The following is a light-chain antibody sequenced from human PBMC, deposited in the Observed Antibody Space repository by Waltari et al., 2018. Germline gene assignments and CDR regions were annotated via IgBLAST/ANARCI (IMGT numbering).Light chain of an antibody. CDR1: SASVSTTYY. CDR3: VLYMGSASWV. CDR2: NTN. Sequence: QTVVTQEPSFSVSPGGTVTPTCGLTSASVSTTYYPSWYQQTPGQAPRTLIYNTNTRSSGVPDRFSGSILGNKAALTITGAQAEDESDYYCVLYMGSASWVFGGGTQLTVL. V-gene: IGLV8-61*01. J-gene: IGLJ3*02.